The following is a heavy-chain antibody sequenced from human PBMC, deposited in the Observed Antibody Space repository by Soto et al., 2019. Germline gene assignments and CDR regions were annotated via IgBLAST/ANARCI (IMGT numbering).Heavy chain of an antibody. J-gene: IGHJ4*02. CDR1: GFTFSIYA. CDR3: AKDRGPRRQWLIDRVAY. CDR2: ISYDGTKT. Sequence: QVQLVESGGGVVQPGRSLRVSCAASGFTFSIYAMHWVRQAPGTGLEWVAVISYDGTKTYYADSVKGRFTISRDNSKNTVYLQMNRLRDEDTAVYYCAKDRGPRRQWLIDRVAYWGQGTLVTVSP. V-gene: IGHV3-30*18. D-gene: IGHD6-19*01.